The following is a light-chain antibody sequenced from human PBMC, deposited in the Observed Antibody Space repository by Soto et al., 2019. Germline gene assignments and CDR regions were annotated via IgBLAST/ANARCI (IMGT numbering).Light chain of an antibody. CDR3: STHTTSGALQV. CDR2: EVT. J-gene: IGLJ1*01. CDR1: SSDVGGYNY. Sequence: QSALTQPPSASGSPGQSVTISCTGTSSDVGGYNYVSWYQQHPGKVPKLMIYEVTKRPSGVPDRFSGSKSGNTASLTVSGLQAEDEADYYCSTHTTSGALQVFGTGTKLTVL. V-gene: IGLV2-8*01.